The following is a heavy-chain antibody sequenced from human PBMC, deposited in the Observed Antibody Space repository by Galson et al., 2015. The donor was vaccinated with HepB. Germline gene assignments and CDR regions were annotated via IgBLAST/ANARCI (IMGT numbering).Heavy chain of an antibody. CDR2: INWNSDRV. Sequence: SLRLSCAASGFIFDDYSMHWVRQTPGKGLEWVSGINWNSDRVANAGSVKGRFTISRDNNSLFLQMNRLRPEDTALYYCANEDGGFNFDPWGQGTLVPVSS. CDR3: ANEDGGFNFDP. D-gene: IGHD2-15*01. V-gene: IGHV3-9*01. J-gene: IGHJ5*02. CDR1: GFIFDDYS.